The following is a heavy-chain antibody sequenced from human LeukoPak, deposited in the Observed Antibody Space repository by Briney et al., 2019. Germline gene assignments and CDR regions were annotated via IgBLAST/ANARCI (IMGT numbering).Heavy chain of an antibody. J-gene: IGHJ4*02. D-gene: IGHD7-27*01. CDR2: INHSGST. CDR1: GGSFSGYY. CDR3: ARGPWGFQVSDY. V-gene: IGHV4-34*01. Sequence: SETLSLTCAVYGGSFSGYYWIWIRQPPGKGLEWIGEINHSGSTNYNPSLKSRVTISVDTSKNQFSLKLSSVTAADTAVYYCARGPWGFQVSDYWGQGTLVTVSS.